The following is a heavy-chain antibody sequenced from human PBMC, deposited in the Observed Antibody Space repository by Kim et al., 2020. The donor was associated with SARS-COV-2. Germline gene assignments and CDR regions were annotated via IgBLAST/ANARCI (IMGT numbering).Heavy chain of an antibody. V-gene: IGHV4-34*01. CDR2: INHSGST. CDR3: ASLWSGVYCSSTSCYWSGMDV. Sequence: SETLSLTCAVYGGSFSGYYWSWIRQPPGKGLEWIGEINHSGSTNYNPSLKSRVTISVDTSKNQFSLKLSSVTAADTAVYYCASLWSGVYCSSTSCYWSGMDVWGQGTTVTVSS. CDR1: GGSFSGYY. J-gene: IGHJ6*02. D-gene: IGHD2-2*01.